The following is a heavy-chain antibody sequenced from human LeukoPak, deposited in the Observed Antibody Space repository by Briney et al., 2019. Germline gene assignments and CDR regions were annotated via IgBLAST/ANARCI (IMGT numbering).Heavy chain of an antibody. Sequence: ASVKVSCKASGYTFTSYDINWVRQATGQGLGWMGWMNPNSGNTGYAQKFQGRVTMTRNTSISTAYMELSSLRSEDTAVYYCARGVERSSGYYIWGQGTLVTVSS. V-gene: IGHV1-8*01. D-gene: IGHD3-22*01. CDR3: ARGVERSSGYYI. CDR2: MNPNSGNT. CDR1: GYTFTSYD. J-gene: IGHJ4*02.